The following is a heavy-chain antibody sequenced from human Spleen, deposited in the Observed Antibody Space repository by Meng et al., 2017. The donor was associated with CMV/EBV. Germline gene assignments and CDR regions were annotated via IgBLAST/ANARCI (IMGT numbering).Heavy chain of an antibody. Sequence: GESLKISCAASGFTFDDYAMHWVRQAPGKGLEWVSSISSSSSYIYYADSVKGRFTISRDNAKNSLFLQMNSLRAEDTAVYYCAREGLVADYGMDVWGQGTTVTVSS. V-gene: IGHV3-21*01. D-gene: IGHD6-6*01. J-gene: IGHJ6*02. CDR3: AREGLVADYGMDV. CDR1: GFTFDDYA. CDR2: ISSSSSYI.